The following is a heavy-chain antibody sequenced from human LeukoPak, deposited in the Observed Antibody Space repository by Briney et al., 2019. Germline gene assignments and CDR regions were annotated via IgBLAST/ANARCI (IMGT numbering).Heavy chain of an antibody. CDR2: IYYSGTT. Sequence: SETLSLTCTVSDRFIRSNNYYWGWIRQPPGKGLEWIGSIYYSGTTYTNPSLKSRVTISADTSKNQFSLTLGSVSATDTAVYYCVSPRGFSYGYFDYWGQGTLVTVSS. J-gene: IGHJ4*02. D-gene: IGHD5-18*01. V-gene: IGHV4-39*01. CDR3: VSPRGFSYGYFDY. CDR1: DRFIRSNNYY.